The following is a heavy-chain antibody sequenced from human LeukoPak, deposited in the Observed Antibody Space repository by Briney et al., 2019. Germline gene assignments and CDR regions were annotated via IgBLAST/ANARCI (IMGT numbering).Heavy chain of an antibody. CDR2: ISGDGTAR. CDR3: ARYYYYGMDV. V-gene: IGHV3-74*01. Sequence: GGSLRLSCAASGFTSSSYWMHWVRQVPGKGLVWVSRISGDGTARNYADSVKGRFTISRDDAKNTVDLQMNSLRAEDTAVYYCARYYYYGMDVWGQGTTVTVSS. J-gene: IGHJ6*02. CDR1: GFTSSSYW.